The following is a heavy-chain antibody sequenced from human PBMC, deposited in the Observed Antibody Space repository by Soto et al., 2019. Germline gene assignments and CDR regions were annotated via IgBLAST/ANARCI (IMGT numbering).Heavy chain of an antibody. CDR3: ARFPNLTGYYRGVSTPAYYYYGMDV. Sequence: SETLSLTCAVYGGSFSGYYWSWIRQPPGKGLEWIGEINHSGSTNYNPSLKSRVTISVDTSKNQFSLKLSSVTAADTAVYYCARFPNLTGYYRGVSTPAYYYYGMDVWGQRTKVTVSS. J-gene: IGHJ6*02. CDR1: GGSFSGYY. D-gene: IGHD3-9*01. CDR2: INHSGST. V-gene: IGHV4-34*01.